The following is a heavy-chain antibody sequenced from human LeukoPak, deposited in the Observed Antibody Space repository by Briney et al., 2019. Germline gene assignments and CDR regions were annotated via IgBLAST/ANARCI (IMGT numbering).Heavy chain of an antibody. D-gene: IGHD3-10*01. V-gene: IGHV1-2*02. CDR2: INPNSGCS. CDR1: GYTFTGHY. J-gene: IGHJ4*02. Sequence: ASVKVSCKASGYTFTGHYLHWVRQAPGQGLEWMGWINPNSGCSIYEQKFQGRVTMTRDTSITTADMELNSLRSGDTAVYYCARVATYGSGTYYGYWGQGTLVSVCS. CDR3: ARVATYGSGTYYGY.